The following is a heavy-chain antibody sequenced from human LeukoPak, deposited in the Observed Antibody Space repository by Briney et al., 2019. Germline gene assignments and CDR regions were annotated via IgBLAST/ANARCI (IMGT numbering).Heavy chain of an antibody. CDR1: GSTFDDYA. V-gene: IGHV3-43*02. J-gene: IGHJ4*02. Sequence: PGGSLRLSCAASGSTFDDYAMHWVRQTPGKGLEWVSLISGDGGSTYFADSVKGRFTVSRDNSKNSLYLQMNSLRPEDTALYYCAKVPSSASGWYRFDYWGQGTLVTVSS. D-gene: IGHD6-19*01. CDR2: ISGDGGST. CDR3: AKVPSSASGWYRFDY.